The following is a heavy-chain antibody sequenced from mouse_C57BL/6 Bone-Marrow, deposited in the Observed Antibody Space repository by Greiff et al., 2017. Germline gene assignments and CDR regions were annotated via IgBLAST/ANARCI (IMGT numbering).Heavy chain of an antibody. Sequence: VQLQQSGAELVKPGASVKLSCTASGFNIKDSYMHWVKQRTEQGLVWIGRIDPADGETKSAPKFQGKATITADTSSNTAYLQLSSLTSEDTAVYYCATPNYGSSYGYWYFDVWGTGTTVTVSS. V-gene: IGHV14-2*01. CDR3: ATPNYGSSYGYWYFDV. D-gene: IGHD1-1*01. CDR2: IDPADGET. CDR1: GFNIKDSY. J-gene: IGHJ1*03.